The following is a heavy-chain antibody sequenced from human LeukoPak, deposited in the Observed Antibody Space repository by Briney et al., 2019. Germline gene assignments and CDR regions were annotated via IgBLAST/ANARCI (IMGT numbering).Heavy chain of an antibody. Sequence: GGSLRLSCAASGFTVSNNYMTWVRQAPGKGPEWVSVIYSGGNTYYADSVKGRFTISRDNSKNTLYLQMNSLRAEDTAVYYCARDAPSNAATWGQGTLVTVSS. CDR2: IYSGGNT. V-gene: IGHV3-53*01. CDR3: ARDAPSNAAT. D-gene: IGHD4-11*01. CDR1: GFTVSNNY. J-gene: IGHJ5*02.